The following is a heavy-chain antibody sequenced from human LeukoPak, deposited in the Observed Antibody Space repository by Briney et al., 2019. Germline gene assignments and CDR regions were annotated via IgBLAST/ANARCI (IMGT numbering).Heavy chain of an antibody. Sequence: SETLSLTCTVSGGSISSGDYYWSWIRQPPGKGLEWIGYIYYSGSTYYNPSLESRVTISVDTSKNQFSLKLSSVTAADTAVYYCARGPRRKRDFWSGYDYYFDYWGQGTLVTVSS. CDR2: IYYSGST. CDR3: ARGPRRKRDFWSGYDYYFDY. V-gene: IGHV4-30-4*01. CDR1: GGSISSGDYY. D-gene: IGHD3-3*01. J-gene: IGHJ4*02.